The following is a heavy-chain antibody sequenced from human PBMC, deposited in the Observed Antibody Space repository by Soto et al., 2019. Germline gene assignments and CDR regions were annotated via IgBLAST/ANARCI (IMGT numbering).Heavy chain of an antibody. CDR3: ARVVHFDSSGFGL. D-gene: IGHD3-22*01. CDR1: GFTFSSYN. Sequence: GGSLRLSCAASGFTFSSYNMNWGRQATGKGLEWGSSISSSSSYIYYADSVKGRFTISRDNAKNSLYLQMNSLRAEDTAVYYCARVVHFDSSGFGLWRQGTMVTVSS. V-gene: IGHV3-21*01. CDR2: ISSSSSYI. J-gene: IGHJ3*01.